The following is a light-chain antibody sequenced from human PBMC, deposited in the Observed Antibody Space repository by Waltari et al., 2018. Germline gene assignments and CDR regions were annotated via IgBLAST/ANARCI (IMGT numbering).Light chain of an antibody. CDR1: GSDVGGYDY. J-gene: IGLJ1*01. CDR2: DVN. CDR3: SSYTSSRAIFV. V-gene: IGLV2-14*01. Sequence: QSVLTQPASVSGSPGQSITISCPGTGSDVGGYDYVSWYQRHPGKVPKVMIYDVNKRPSGVSDPFYGSKSGYTASLTISGLQAQDEADYYCSSYTSSRAIFVFGIGTKVTVL.